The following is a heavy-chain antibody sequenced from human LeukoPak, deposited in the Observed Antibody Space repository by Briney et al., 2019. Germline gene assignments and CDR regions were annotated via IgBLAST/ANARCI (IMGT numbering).Heavy chain of an antibody. CDR3: ARVLGSISH. J-gene: IGHJ4*02. V-gene: IGHV1-8*01. Sequence: EASVKVSCKASGYTFSTCDINWVRQATGQGLEWMGWMNPNSGNTGSAHKFQGRVTLTRDTSINTAYMELSSLRSEDTAVYYCARVLGSISHWGQGTLVTVSS. D-gene: IGHD1-1*01. CDR1: GYTFSTCD. CDR2: MNPNSGNT.